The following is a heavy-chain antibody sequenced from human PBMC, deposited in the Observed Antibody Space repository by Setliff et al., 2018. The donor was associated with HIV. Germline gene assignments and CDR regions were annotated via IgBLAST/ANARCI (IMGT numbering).Heavy chain of an antibody. Sequence: ETLSLSCAASGFTFSSYWLSWVRQAPGKGLEWVANIKQDGSEKYYVDSVKGRFTISRDNAKNSLYLQMNSLRAEDTAVYYCARDPTYSSSWYYFDYWGQGTLVTVSS. D-gene: IGHD6-13*01. CDR3: ARDPTYSSSWYYFDY. CDR1: GFTFSSYW. V-gene: IGHV3-7*03. CDR2: IKQDGSEK. J-gene: IGHJ4*02.